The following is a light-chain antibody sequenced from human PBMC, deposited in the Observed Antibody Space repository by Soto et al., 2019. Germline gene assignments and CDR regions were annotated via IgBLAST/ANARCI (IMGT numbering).Light chain of an antibody. CDR3: QQYNNWRT. CDR2: DAV. CDR1: QSVSTY. J-gene: IGKJ1*01. Sequence: EIVMTQSPATLSVSPGERAILSCRASQSVSTYLAWYQQKPGQAPRLLIYDAVNRATGIPARFSGSGSGTDFTLIIDSLEPEDFAVYYCQQYNNWRTFGQGTKVDIK. V-gene: IGKV3D-15*01.